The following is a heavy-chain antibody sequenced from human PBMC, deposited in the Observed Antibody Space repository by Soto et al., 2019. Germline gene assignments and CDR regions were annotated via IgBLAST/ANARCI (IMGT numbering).Heavy chain of an antibody. CDR1: GGTFSSYA. V-gene: IGHV1-69*13. D-gene: IGHD3-9*01. CDR2: IIPIFGTA. J-gene: IGHJ6*02. CDR3: AREEGCFDIGLNGMDV. Sequence: SVKVSCKASGGTFSSYAISWVRQAPGQGLEWMGGIIPIFGTANYAQKFQGRVTITADESTSTAYMELSSLRSEDTAVYYCAREEGCFDIGLNGMDVGGQGTTVSVS.